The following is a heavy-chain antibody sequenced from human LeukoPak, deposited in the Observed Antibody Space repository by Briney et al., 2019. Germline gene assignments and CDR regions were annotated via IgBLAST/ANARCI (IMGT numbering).Heavy chain of an antibody. V-gene: IGHV4-38-2*01. CDR2: IYHSGST. CDR1: GGSFSGYY. D-gene: IGHD3-10*01. Sequence: SETLSLTRAVYGGSFSGYYWGWIRQPPGKGLEWIGSIYHSGSTYYNPSLKSRVTISVDTSKNQFSLKLSSVTAADTAVYYCARHPMVRGVIIKFDPWGQGTLVTVSS. CDR3: ARHPMVRGVIIKFDP. J-gene: IGHJ5*02.